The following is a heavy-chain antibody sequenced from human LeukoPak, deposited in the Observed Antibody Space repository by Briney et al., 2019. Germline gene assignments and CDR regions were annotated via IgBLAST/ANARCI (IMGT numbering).Heavy chain of an antibody. CDR2: ISYDGSNK. V-gene: IGHV3-30-3*01. J-gene: IGHJ4*02. D-gene: IGHD3-10*01. CDR1: GFTFSSYA. CDR3: AREIAWFGELLPTGRYFDY. Sequence: GGSLRLSCAASGFTFSSYAMHWVRQAPGKGLEWVAVISYDGSNKYYAGSVKGRFTISRDNSKNTLYLQMNSLRAEDTAVYYCAREIAWFGELLPTGRYFDYWGQGTLVTVSS.